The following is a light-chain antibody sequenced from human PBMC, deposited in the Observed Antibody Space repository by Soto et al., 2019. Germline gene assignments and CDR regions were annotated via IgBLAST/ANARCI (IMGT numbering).Light chain of an antibody. Sequence: QSALTQPASVSGSPGQSITISCTGTSSDVGAYNYVSWYQQHPGKAPQLIIYDVTNRPSGVSNRFSGSKSGNTASLTISGLQAEAEADYYCSSYTSSSTLVFGGGTKLTVL. CDR2: DVT. V-gene: IGLV2-14*03. J-gene: IGLJ3*02. CDR3: SSYTSSSTLV. CDR1: SSDVGAYNY.